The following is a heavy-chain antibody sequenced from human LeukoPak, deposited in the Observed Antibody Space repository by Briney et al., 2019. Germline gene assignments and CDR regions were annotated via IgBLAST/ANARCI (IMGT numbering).Heavy chain of an antibody. V-gene: IGHV3-23*01. CDR2: ISGSGGST. Sequence: GGSLRLSCAASGFTFSSYAMSWVRQAPGKGLEWVSAISGSGGSTYYADSVKGRFTISRDNSMNTLYLQMNSLRAEDTTVYYCATFPGIAKNWFDPWGQGTLVTVSS. CDR3: ATFPGIAKNWFDP. J-gene: IGHJ5*02. CDR1: GFTFSSYA. D-gene: IGHD6-13*01.